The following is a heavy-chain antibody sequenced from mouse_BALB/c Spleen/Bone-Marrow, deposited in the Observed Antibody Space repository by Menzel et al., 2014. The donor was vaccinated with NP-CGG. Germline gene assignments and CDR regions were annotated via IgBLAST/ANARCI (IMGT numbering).Heavy chain of an antibody. V-gene: IGHV4-1*02. J-gene: IGHJ3*01. D-gene: IGHD1-2*01. CDR3: AKNYYFGYVAY. Sequence: EVKLMESGGGLVQPGGSLKLSCAASGFDFSRYWMTWVRQAPGKGLDWIGEINPDSSTINYTPSIKDKFIIYRDNAKNTLYLQMNKVRSEDTALYYCAKNYYFGYVAYWGQWTLVTVSA. CDR1: GFDFSRYW. CDR2: INPDSSTI.